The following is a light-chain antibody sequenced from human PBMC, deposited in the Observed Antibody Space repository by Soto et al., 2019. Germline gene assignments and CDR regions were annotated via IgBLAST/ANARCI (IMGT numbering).Light chain of an antibody. CDR1: QSITSSY. J-gene: IGKJ1*01. Sequence: EIVLTQSPGTLSLSPGERATLSCRASQSITSSYLAWYQQKPGQAPRLLISGTISRATGIPDRFSGSGSGTDFTLTISRREPEDFAVYYCQQYGSPLWTFGQGTKVEIK. CDR3: QQYGSPLWT. CDR2: GTI. V-gene: IGKV3-20*01.